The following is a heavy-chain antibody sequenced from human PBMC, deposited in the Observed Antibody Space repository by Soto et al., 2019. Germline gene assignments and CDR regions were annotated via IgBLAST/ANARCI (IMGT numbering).Heavy chain of an antibody. D-gene: IGHD6-19*01. CDR1: GFTFSNYV. CDR2: ISGSGDST. CDR3: AKGRAVAGQEPGTFGY. V-gene: IGHV3-23*01. J-gene: IGHJ4*02. Sequence: EVQLLESGGGLAQPGGSLRLSCAASGFTFSNYVMSWVRQAPGKGLEWVSAISGSGDSTYYADSVKGRLTISRDNSKNTLYLQMNSLRAEDTAVYYCAKGRAVAGQEPGTFGYWGQGTLVTVSS.